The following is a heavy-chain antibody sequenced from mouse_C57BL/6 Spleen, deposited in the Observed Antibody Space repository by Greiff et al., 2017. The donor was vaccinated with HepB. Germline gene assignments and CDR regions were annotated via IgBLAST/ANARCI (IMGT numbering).Heavy chain of an antibody. CDR3: ALITTVVGY. J-gene: IGHJ2*01. V-gene: IGHV1-59*01. D-gene: IGHD1-1*01. Sequence: QVQLQQSGAELVRPGTSVKLSCKASGYTFTSYWMHWVKQRPGQGLEWIGVIDPSDSYTNYNQKFKGKATLTVDTSSSTAYMQLSSLTSEDSAVYYGALITTVVGYWGQGTTLTVSS. CDR1: GYTFTSYW. CDR2: IDPSDSYT.